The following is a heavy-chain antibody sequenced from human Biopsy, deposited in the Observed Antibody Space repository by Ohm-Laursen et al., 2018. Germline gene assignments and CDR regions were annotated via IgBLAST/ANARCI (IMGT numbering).Heavy chain of an antibody. CDR2: IYPGGGT. CDR3: AGIVLGHTNDAFDI. J-gene: IGHJ3*02. CDR1: GDSIRNYY. D-gene: IGHD3-22*01. V-gene: IGHV4-4*07. Sequence: SETLSLTCSVSGDSIRNYYWSWIRQAAGKGLEWIGRIYPGGGTIYNPSLKSRVTMSVDTSKNHFSLNLNSVTAADTAVYYCAGIVLGHTNDAFDIWGQGTMVTVSS.